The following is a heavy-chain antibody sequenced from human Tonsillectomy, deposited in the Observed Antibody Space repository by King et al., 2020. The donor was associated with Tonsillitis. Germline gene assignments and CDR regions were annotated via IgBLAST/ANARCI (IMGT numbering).Heavy chain of an antibody. Sequence: QLVQSGAEVKKPGQSLKISCKGSGYRFTSYWIAWVRQMPGKGLEWMGIIYPGDSDTRYSPSFQGQVTISADKSITTAYLQWNSLKAPDTAMYYCAGHCSGTSCSGLFDIWGQGTMVTVSS. D-gene: IGHD2-2*01. J-gene: IGHJ3*02. CDR1: GYRFTSYW. CDR3: AGHCSGTSCSGLFDI. CDR2: IYPGDSDT. V-gene: IGHV5-51*01.